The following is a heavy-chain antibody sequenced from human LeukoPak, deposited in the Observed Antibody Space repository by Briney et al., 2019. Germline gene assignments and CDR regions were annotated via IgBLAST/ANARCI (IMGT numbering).Heavy chain of an antibody. CDR3: ARLDIVLIGGLDP. Sequence: GGSLRLFCAASGFTFSSYAMHWVRQAPGKGLEWVAVISYDGSNKYYADSVKGRFTISRDNSKNTLYLQMNSLRAEDTAVYYCARLDIVLIGGLDPWGQGTLVTVSS. V-gene: IGHV3-30-3*01. CDR1: GFTFSSYA. CDR2: ISYDGSNK. J-gene: IGHJ5*02. D-gene: IGHD2-8*01.